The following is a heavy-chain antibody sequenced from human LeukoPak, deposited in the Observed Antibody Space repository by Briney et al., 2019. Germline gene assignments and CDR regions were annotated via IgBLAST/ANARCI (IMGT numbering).Heavy chain of an antibody. CDR3: ANGREGYSQSAFDI. CDR2: VYYSGST. D-gene: IGHD5-24*01. V-gene: IGHV4-39*01. J-gene: IGHJ3*02. CDR1: GGSITTSSYY. Sequence: PSETLSLTCTVSGGSITTSSYYWGWIRQPPGKGLEWIGSVYYSGSTYYNPSLKSRVTISVDTSKNQFSLKLTSVTAADTAVYYCANGREGYSQSAFDIWGQGTMVTVSS.